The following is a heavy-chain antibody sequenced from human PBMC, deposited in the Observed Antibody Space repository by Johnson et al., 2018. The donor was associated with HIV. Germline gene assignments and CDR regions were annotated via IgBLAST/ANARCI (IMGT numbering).Heavy chain of an antibody. CDR3: ARDYAGDSSGYYFGAFDI. CDR2: IHWNGRRP. J-gene: IGHJ3*02. Sequence: VQLVESGGGVVRPGGSLRLSCAAPGFTFDDYAMSWVRQVLGKGLEWVSGIHWNGRRPGYADSVKGRFTISRDNSKTTLYLQLNSLRAEDTAVYYCARDYAGDSSGYYFGAFDIWGQGTMVTVSS. V-gene: IGHV3-20*04. D-gene: IGHD3-22*01. CDR1: GFTFDDYA.